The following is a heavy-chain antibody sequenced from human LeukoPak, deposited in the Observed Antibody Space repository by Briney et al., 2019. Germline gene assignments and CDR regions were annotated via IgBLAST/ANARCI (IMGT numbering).Heavy chain of an antibody. D-gene: IGHD5-12*01. V-gene: IGHV3-30-3*01. CDR3: AREWHYYGMDV. Sequence: PGGSLRLSCAASGFTFSSYAMHWVRQAPGKGLEWVAVISYDGSNKYYADSVKGRFTISRDNSKNTLYLQMNSLRAEDTAVYYCAREWHYYGMDVWGQGTTVTVSS. J-gene: IGHJ6*02. CDR1: GFTFSSYA. CDR2: ISYDGSNK.